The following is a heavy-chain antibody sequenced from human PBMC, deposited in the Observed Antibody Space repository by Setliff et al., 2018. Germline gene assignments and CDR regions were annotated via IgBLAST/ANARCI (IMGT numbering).Heavy chain of an antibody. V-gene: IGHV1-18*01. CDR3: ARDLLRSSSWRPDVFDV. J-gene: IGHJ3*01. D-gene: IGHD6-13*01. CDR2: ISXXXXXX. CDR1: GYTFSRNY. Sequence: ASVKVSCKAYGYTFSRNYITWVRQAPGRGLEWMGWISXXXXXXXXXXXXXHXXXMTTDTSTSTAYMELRSLIFDDTAIYCCARDLLRSSSWRPDVFDVWGQGTMVTVSS.